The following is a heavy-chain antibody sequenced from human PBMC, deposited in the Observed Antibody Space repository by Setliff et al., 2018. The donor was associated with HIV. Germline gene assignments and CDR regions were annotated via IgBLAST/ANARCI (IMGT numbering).Heavy chain of an antibody. CDR3: AREPAGSGSGSFGF. V-gene: IGHV1-46*01. CDR1: RYTFSSYY. CDR2: IDTTGST. J-gene: IGHJ4*02. D-gene: IGHD3-10*01. Sequence: ASVKVSCKASRYTFSSYYLHWMRQAPGQGLEWMAMIDTTGSTFYAQTFQGRITMTRDTSTSAIYMELNGLRSEDTAVYYCAREPAGSGSGSFGFWGQGTLVTVSS.